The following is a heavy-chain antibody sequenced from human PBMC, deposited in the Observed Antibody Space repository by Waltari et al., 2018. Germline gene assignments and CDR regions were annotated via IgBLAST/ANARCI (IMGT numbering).Heavy chain of an antibody. J-gene: IGHJ5*02. V-gene: IGHV3-7*01. D-gene: IGHD6-13*01. CDR3: ARWYSSSWYNWFDP. CDR1: GFTFSSYW. CDR2: IKQDGSEK. Sequence: EVQLVESGGGLVQPGGSLRLSCAASGFTFSSYWMSWVRQAPGKGLEWVANIKQDGSEKYYGDSVKGRFTISRDNAKNSLYLQMNSLRAEDTAVYYCARWYSSSWYNWFDPWGQGTLVTVSS.